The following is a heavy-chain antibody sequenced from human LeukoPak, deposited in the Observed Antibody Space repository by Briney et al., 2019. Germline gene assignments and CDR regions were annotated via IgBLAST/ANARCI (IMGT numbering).Heavy chain of an antibody. CDR3: ARDTAMDD. Sequence: GGSLRLSCAASGFTFSSYAMHWVRQAPGKGLEWVAVISYDGSNKYYADSVKGRFTISRDNSKNTLYLQMNSLRAEDTAVYYCARDTAMDDWGQGTLVTVSS. V-gene: IGHV3-30-3*01. J-gene: IGHJ4*02. D-gene: IGHD5-18*01. CDR2: ISYDGSNK. CDR1: GFTFSSYA.